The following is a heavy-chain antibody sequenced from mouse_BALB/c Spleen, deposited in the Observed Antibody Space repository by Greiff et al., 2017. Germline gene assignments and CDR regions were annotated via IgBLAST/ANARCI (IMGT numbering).Heavy chain of an antibody. Sequence: EVMLVESGGGLVKPGGSLKLSCAASGFTFSSYAMSWVRQTPEKRLEWVASISSGGSTYYPDSVKGRFTISRDNARNILYLQMSSLRSEDTAMYYCARAHYYGSSWFAYWGQGTLVTVSA. CDR2: ISSGGST. D-gene: IGHD1-1*01. V-gene: IGHV5-6-5*01. CDR3: ARAHYYGSSWFAY. J-gene: IGHJ3*01. CDR1: GFTFSSYA.